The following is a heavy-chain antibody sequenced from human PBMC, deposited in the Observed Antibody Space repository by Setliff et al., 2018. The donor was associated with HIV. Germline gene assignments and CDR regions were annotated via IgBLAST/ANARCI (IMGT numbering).Heavy chain of an antibody. V-gene: IGHV4-34*01. CDR1: GGSFSGYY. D-gene: IGHD3-22*01. Sequence: SETLSLTCAVYGGSFSGYYWSWIRQPPGKGLEWIGEINHSGSTNYNSSLKSRVTLSVDTSKNQFSLNVTSVSAADTAVYYCAADTGFYFDSTGYSTAFDIWGPGTMVTVSS. J-gene: IGHJ3*02. CDR3: AADTGFYFDSTGYSTAFDI. CDR2: INHSGST.